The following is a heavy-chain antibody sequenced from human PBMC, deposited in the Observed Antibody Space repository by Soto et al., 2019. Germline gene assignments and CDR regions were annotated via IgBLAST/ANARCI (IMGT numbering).Heavy chain of an antibody. D-gene: IGHD4-17*01. Sequence: NPSETLSLTCSVSGGSVSDKTYYWSWIRQPPGKRLEWIGYVYYSGTTNYNPSPKSRVTISVDLSKNQFSLRLSSVTTADTALYYCARTTAVPNSLRSRYFFDYWGEGTLVTVSS. CDR2: VYYSGTT. CDR3: ARTTAVPNSLRSRYFFDY. V-gene: IGHV4-61*01. CDR1: GGSVSDKTYY. J-gene: IGHJ4*02.